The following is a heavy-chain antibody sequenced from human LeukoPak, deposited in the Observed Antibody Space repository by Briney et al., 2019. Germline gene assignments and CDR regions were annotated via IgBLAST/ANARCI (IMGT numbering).Heavy chain of an antibody. V-gene: IGHV3-23*01. Sequence: GGSLRLSCAASGFTFSSYAMSWVRQAPGKGLEWVSAISGSGGSTYYADSVKGRFTISRDNSKNTLYLQMNSLRAEDTAVYYCAKPHDYGDYGPGPVDYWGQGTLVTVSS. CDR2: ISGSGGST. J-gene: IGHJ4*02. CDR3: AKPHDYGDYGPGPVDY. CDR1: GFTFSSYA. D-gene: IGHD4-17*01.